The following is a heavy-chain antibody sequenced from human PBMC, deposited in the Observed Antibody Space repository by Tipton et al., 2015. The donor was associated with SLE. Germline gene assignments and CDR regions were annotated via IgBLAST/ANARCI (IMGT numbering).Heavy chain of an antibody. D-gene: IGHD3-10*01. J-gene: IGHJ6*02. V-gene: IGHV4-59*08. CDR3: ARHRLTVLQKVNAPSDGLDV. CDR2: FYYSGST. CDR1: GGSISGYY. Sequence: TLSLTCTVSGGSISGYYWSWIRQPPGKGLEWIGYFYYSGSTSHNPSLESRVTISVDTSKNQFSLRLRSVTAADTAVYYCARHRLTVLQKVNAPSDGLDVWGQGTTVSVSS.